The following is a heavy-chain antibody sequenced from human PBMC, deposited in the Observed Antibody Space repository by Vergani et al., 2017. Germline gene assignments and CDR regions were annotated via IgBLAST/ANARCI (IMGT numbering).Heavy chain of an antibody. CDR3: ARAGLMTTFDY. J-gene: IGHJ4*02. V-gene: IGHV4-31*11. CDR2: IYYSGST. CDR1: GGSISSGGYY. D-gene: IGHD3-16*01. Sequence: QVQLQQWGAGLLKPSETLSLTCAVSGGSISSGGYYWSWIRQHPGKGLEWIGYIYYSGSTYYNPSLKSRVTISVDTSKNQFSLKLSSVTAADTAVYYCARAGLMTTFDYWGQGTLVTVSS.